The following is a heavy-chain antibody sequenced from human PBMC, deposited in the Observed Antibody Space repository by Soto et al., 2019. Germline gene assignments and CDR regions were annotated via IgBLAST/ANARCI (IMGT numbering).Heavy chain of an antibody. J-gene: IGHJ4*02. Sequence: ASVKVSCKTSGYTFSSYSINWVRQAPGQGLEWMAWISTTSGNTHYAERVQGRVTVTLDKSARTAFMEMWGLTSDDTAVYFCARDNGYYDFWGQGTLVTVSS. D-gene: IGHD2-8*01. CDR2: ISTTSGNT. CDR1: GYTFSSYS. CDR3: ARDNGYYDF. V-gene: IGHV1-18*01.